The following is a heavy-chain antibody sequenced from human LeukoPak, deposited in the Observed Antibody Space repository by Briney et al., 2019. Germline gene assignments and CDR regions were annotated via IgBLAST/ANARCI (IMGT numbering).Heavy chain of an antibody. J-gene: IGHJ6*02. Sequence: GGSLRLSCATSGFTLRYYQMNWVRQAPGKGLEWVSYINVVNGAIYYADSVKGRFTISGDIATNSVYLQMNSLRAEDTALYYCVRDGNRGYDMDAWGQGTAVTVSS. D-gene: IGHD3-10*01. CDR2: INVVNGAI. CDR3: VRDGNRGYDMDA. V-gene: IGHV3-48*01. CDR1: GFTLRYYQ.